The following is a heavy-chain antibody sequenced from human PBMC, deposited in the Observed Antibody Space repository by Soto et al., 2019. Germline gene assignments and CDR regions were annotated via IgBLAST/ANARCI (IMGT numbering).Heavy chain of an antibody. Sequence: QVQVVESGGGVAQPGRSLRLSCAASGFIFSSYGMHWVRQAPGKGLEWVAVIWPDGSNKYYGDSVRGRFTISRDSYKNTVYLQMRSLKDEDTAVYYCERGGLYYFDYWGQGTMVTVSS. CDR1: GFIFSSYG. V-gene: IGHV3-33*01. CDR2: IWPDGSNK. J-gene: IGHJ4*02. CDR3: ERGGLYYFDY.